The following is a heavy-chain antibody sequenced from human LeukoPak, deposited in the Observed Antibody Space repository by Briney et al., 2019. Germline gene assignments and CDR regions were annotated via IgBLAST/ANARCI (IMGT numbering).Heavy chain of an antibody. V-gene: IGHV3-7*03. CDR2: IKQDGSEK. Sequence: GGSLRLSCAASGFTFSSYWMSWVRQAPGKGLERVANIKQDGSEKYYVDSVRGRFTISRDNAKNSLYLQMNSLRAEDTAVYYCARERRVYCSSTSCYGVDYYYYGMDVWGQGTTVTVSS. CDR1: GFTFSSYW. J-gene: IGHJ6*02. D-gene: IGHD2-2*01. CDR3: ARERRVYCSSTSCYGVDYYYYGMDV.